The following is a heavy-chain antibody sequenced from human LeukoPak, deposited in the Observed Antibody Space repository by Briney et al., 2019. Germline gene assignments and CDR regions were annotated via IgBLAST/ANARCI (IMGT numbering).Heavy chain of an antibody. J-gene: IGHJ3*02. CDR2: ISVSSNYI. CDR3: ARDLYSDNLGAFDI. D-gene: IGHD1-26*01. CDR1: GFTIGGFA. Sequence: GGSLRLSCAASGFTIGGFAMTWVRQAPGKGLEWVSSISVSSNYIYYADSVKGRFTISRDNAKNSLYLQMNSLRAEDTAVYYCARDLYSDNLGAFDIWGQGTTVTVSS. V-gene: IGHV3-21*01.